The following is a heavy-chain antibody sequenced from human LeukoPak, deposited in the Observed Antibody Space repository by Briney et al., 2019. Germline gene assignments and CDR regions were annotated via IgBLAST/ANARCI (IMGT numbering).Heavy chain of an antibody. Sequence: GESLKISCKGSGYSFISYWIGWVRQTPGKGLEWMGIIYPGDSGIRYSPSFQGQVTISADKSISTAYLQWSSLKASDTAMYYCARHTRDCSNGVCWFDPWGQGTLVTVSS. CDR3: ARHTRDCSNGVCWFDP. CDR1: GYSFISYW. V-gene: IGHV5-51*01. CDR2: IYPGDSGI. J-gene: IGHJ5*02. D-gene: IGHD2-8*01.